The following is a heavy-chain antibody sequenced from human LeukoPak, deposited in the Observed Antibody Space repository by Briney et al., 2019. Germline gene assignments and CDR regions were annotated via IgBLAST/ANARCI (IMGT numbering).Heavy chain of an antibody. CDR2: IYYSGST. J-gene: IGHJ6*03. Sequence: KSSETLSLTCTVSGGSISSYYWSWIRQPPGKGLEWIGYIYYSGSTNYNPSLKSRVTISVDTSKNQFSLKLSSVTAADTAVYYCARDPKTEQQLLSYYYYMDVWGKGTTVTVSS. CDR3: ARDPKTEQQLLSYYYYMDV. CDR1: GGSISSYY. V-gene: IGHV4-59*01. D-gene: IGHD6-13*01.